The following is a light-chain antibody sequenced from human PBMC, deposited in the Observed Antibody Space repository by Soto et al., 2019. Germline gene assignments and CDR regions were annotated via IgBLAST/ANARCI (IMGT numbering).Light chain of an antibody. J-gene: IGKJ1*01. V-gene: IGKV3-11*01. CDR2: DTS. CDR1: QRIGTY. CDR3: QQRSNSPPTWT. Sequence: EIVLTQSPATLSLSPGDRATLSCRASQRIGTYLAWYQQKAGQAPSLLIYDTSNTATGNPARFSASGSATAFTLTISSLAAEDFAVYFCQQRSNSPPTWTFGRGTKVEI.